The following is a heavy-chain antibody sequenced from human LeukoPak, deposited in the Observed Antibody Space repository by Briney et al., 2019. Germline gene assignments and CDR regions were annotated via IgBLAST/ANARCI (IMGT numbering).Heavy chain of an antibody. CDR3: ERVVLEHYYDSSCYLVTLDY. Sequence: ASVKVSCKASGYTFTNYGIRWVRQAPGQGLEWVGCINAYNGNTHFAQKLQGIVTMTTDTPTSTAYMERRSLRSDDTAVYYCERVVLEHYYDSSCYLVTLDYWGQGTLVTVSS. CDR1: GYTFTNYG. J-gene: IGHJ4*02. CDR2: INAYNGNT. D-gene: IGHD3-22*01. V-gene: IGHV1-18*01.